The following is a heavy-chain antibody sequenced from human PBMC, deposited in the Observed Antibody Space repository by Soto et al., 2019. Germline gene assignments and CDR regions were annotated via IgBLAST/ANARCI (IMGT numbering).Heavy chain of an antibody. V-gene: IGHV3-30*18. J-gene: IGHJ4*02. Sequence: GGSLRLSCAASGFTFSSYGMHWVRQAPGKGLEWVAVISYDGSNKYYADSVKGRFTISRDNSKNTLYLQMNSLRAEDTAVYYCAKTEFMVRGVIGYWGQGTLVTVSS. D-gene: IGHD3-10*01. CDR3: AKTEFMVRGVIGY. CDR1: GFTFSSYG. CDR2: ISYDGSNK.